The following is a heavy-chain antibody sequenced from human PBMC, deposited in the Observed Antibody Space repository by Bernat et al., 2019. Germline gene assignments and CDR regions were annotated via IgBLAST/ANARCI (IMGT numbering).Heavy chain of an antibody. CDR1: GFPFSSHW. V-gene: IGHV3-7*01. D-gene: IGHD2/OR15-2a*01. J-gene: IGHJ6*02. CDR3: ARDVQGPNAYYLFV. CDR2: IKNDGTLK. Sequence: EVLLVESGGDLVQPGGSLRLSCAASGFPFSSHWMSWVRQAPGKGLEWVANIKNDGTLKYYVDSVKGRFTISRDNARNSLYLQMNSLRDEDTAVYYCARDVQGPNAYYLFVWGQGTTVTVSS.